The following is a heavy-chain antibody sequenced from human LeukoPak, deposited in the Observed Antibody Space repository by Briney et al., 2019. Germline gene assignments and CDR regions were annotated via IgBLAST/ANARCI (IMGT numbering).Heavy chain of an antibody. CDR2: IYYSGST. CDR1: GGSISSYY. D-gene: IGHD6-13*01. CDR3: ARGIAAASDY. J-gene: IGHJ4*02. Sequence: SETLSLTCTVSGGSISSYYWSWIRQPPGKGLEWIGYIYYSGSTYYNPSLKSRVTISVDRSKNQFSLKLSSVTAADTAVYYCARGIAAASDYWGQGTLVTVSS. V-gene: IGHV4-59*12.